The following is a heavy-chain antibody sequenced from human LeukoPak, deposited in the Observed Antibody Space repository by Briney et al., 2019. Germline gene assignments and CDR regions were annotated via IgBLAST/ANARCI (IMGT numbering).Heavy chain of an antibody. J-gene: IGHJ3*01. CDR3: ARDPNGDYIGAFDF. Sequence: GGSLRLSCAASGFTFSSYAMHWVRQAPGKGLEWVAVISYDGSNKYYADSVKGRFTISRDNSKNTLYLQMNSLRAGDTAVYYCARDPNGDYIGAFDFLGRGTMVTVSS. V-gene: IGHV3-30-3*01. D-gene: IGHD4-17*01. CDR1: GFTFSSYA. CDR2: ISYDGSNK.